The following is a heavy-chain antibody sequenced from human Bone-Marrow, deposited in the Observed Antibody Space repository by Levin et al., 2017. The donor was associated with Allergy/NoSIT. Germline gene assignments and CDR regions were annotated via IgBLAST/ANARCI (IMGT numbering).Heavy chain of an antibody. CDR2: VYSNGGT. D-gene: IGHD4-11*01. CDR1: GGSISSYY. CDR3: ARHLYSKTLQKDAFDI. J-gene: IGHJ3*02. Sequence: PSETLSLTCTVSGGSISSYYWSWIRQPPGKGLEWIGYVYSNGGTKYNPSLKSRVTISKDTSKNQFSLMLSSVTAADTAVYHCARHLYSKTLQKDAFDIWGHGTMVTVSS. V-gene: IGHV4-59*08.